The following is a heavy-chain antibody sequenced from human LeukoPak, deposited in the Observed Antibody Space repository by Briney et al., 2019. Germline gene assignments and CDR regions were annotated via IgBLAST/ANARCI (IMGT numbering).Heavy chain of an antibody. J-gene: IGHJ4*02. D-gene: IGHD3-22*01. CDR3: ARQMYYYDSSGYYYVFDY. V-gene: IGHV4-59*08. Sequence: PSETLSLTCTVSGGSIINHYWTWIRQPPGKALEWIGQIFDDGSTTYNPSLESRVTLSVDTSRNQFSLKLSSVTAADTAVYYCARQMYYYDSSGYYYVFDYWGQGTVVTVSS. CDR1: GGSIINHY. CDR2: IFDDGST.